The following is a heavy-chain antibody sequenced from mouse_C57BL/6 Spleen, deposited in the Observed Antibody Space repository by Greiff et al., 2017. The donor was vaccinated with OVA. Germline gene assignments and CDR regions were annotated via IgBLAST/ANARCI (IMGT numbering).Heavy chain of an antibody. J-gene: IGHJ1*03. CDR2: IDPSDSYT. V-gene: IGHV1-69*01. D-gene: IGHD2-1*01. CDR1: GYTFTSYW. CDR3: ARMGGNHWYFDV. Sequence: QVQLQQPGAELVMPGASVKLSCKASGYTFTSYWMHWVKQRPGQGLEWIGEIDPSDSYTNYNQKFKGKSTLTVDKSSSTAYMQLSSLTSEDAAVDYCARMGGNHWYFDVWGTGTTVTVSS.